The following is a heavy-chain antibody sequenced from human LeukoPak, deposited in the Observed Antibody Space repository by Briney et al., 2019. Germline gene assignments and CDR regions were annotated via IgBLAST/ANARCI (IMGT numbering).Heavy chain of an antibody. V-gene: IGHV3-21*01. CDR3: ARGYCSSTSCLLSRFYGMDV. D-gene: IGHD2-2*01. J-gene: IGHJ6*02. CDR1: GFTFSSYS. CDR2: ISSSSSHI. Sequence: GGSLRLSCAASGFTFSSYSMNWVRQAPGKGLEWVSSISSSSSHIYYADSVKGRFTISRDNAKNSLYLQMNSLRAEDTAVYYCARGYCSSTSCLLSRFYGMDVWGQGTTVTVSS.